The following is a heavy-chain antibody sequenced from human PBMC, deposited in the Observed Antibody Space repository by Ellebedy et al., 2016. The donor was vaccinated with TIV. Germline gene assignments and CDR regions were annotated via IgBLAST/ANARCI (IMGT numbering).Heavy chain of an antibody. CDR3: ARDTGDDFWSGYVRLGMDV. Sequence: GGSLRLXCAASGFTFSNFVMHWVRQAPGKGLEWVSYISSSGSTIYYADSVKGRFTISRDNAKNSLYLQMNSLRAEDTAVYYCARDTGDDFWSGYVRLGMDVWGQGTTVTVSS. V-gene: IGHV3-48*04. CDR2: ISSSGSTI. CDR1: GFTFSNFV. J-gene: IGHJ6*02. D-gene: IGHD3-3*01.